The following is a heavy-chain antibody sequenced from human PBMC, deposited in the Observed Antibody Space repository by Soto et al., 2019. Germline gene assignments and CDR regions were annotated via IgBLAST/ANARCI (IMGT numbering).Heavy chain of an antibody. V-gene: IGHV1-69*12. D-gene: IGHD2-2*01. CDR3: ARHVPAAGYYYGMDV. CDR2: IIPIFGTA. CDR1: GGTFSSYA. J-gene: IGHJ6*02. Sequence: QVQLVQSGAEVKKPGSSVKVSCTASGGTFSSYAISWVRQAPGQGLEWMGGIIPIFGTANYAQKFQGRVTITADESTSTAYMELGSLRSEDTAVYYCARHVPAAGYYYGMDVWGQGTTVTVSS.